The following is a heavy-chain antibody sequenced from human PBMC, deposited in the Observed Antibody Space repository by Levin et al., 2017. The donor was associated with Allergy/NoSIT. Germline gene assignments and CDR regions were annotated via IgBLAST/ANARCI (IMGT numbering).Heavy chain of an antibody. Sequence: GESLKISCKGSGYSFTSYWIGWVRQMPGKGLEWMGIIYPGDSDTRYSPSFQGQVTISADKSISTAYLQWSSLKASDTAMYYCARHLPTGCSSTSCPLDYWGQGTLVTVSS. V-gene: IGHV5-51*01. CDR3: ARHLPTGCSSTSCPLDY. CDR1: GYSFTSYW. CDR2: IYPGDSDT. D-gene: IGHD2-2*01. J-gene: IGHJ4*02.